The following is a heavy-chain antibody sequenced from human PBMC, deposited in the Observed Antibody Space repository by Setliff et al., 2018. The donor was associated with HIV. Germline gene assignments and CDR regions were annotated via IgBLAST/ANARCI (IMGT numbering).Heavy chain of an antibody. CDR2: IYPGDSDT. V-gene: IGHV5-51*01. CDR1: GYSSTGYW. CDR3: ARVIVGASDAFDI. J-gene: IGHJ3*02. Sequence: GESLKISCKGSGYSSTGYWIGWVRQMPGKGLEWMGVIYPGDSDTRYSPSFQGQVTISVDKSISTAYLQWSSLRASDIAMYYCARVIVGASDAFDIWGQGTMVTV. D-gene: IGHD1-26*01.